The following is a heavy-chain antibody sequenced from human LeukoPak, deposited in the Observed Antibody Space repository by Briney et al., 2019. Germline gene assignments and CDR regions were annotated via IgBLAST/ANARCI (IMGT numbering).Heavy chain of an antibody. CDR2: IYYSGST. D-gene: IGHD3-10*01. V-gene: IGHV4-59*01. J-gene: IGHJ4*02. CDR3: ARADGSGSYYTPLDY. CDR1: GGSISSYY. Sequence: SETLSLTCTVSGGSISSYYWSWIRQPPGKGLEWIGYIYYSGSTNYNPSLKSRVTISVDTSKNQFSLKLSSVTPADTAVYYCARADGSGSYYTPLDYWGQGTLVTVSS.